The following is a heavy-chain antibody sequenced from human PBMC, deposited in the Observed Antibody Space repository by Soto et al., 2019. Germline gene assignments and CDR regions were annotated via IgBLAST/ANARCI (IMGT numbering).Heavy chain of an antibody. CDR1: GDTFSGYP. J-gene: IGHJ4*02. Sequence: VASVKVSCKASGDTFSGYPINWVRQAPGEGLEWMGRIIPVFGTTNDAQRFEGRVTFTADESTNTAYMELRGLLSEDTAVYYCARDGGFGELKYWGPGTLVT. D-gene: IGHD3-10*01. V-gene: IGHV1-69*13. CDR3: ARDGGFGELKY. CDR2: IIPVFGTT.